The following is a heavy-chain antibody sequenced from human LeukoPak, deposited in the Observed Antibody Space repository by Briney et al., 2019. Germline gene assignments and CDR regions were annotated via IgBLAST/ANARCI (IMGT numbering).Heavy chain of an antibody. CDR1: GYTFTSYG. CDR2: ISAYNGNT. CDR3: AKDPRDISTGNYDEFDI. D-gene: IGHD3-9*01. V-gene: IGHV1-18*01. Sequence: ASVKVSCKASGYTFTSYGISWVRQAPGQGLEWMGWISAYNGNTNYAQKLQGRVTMTTDTSTSTAYMELRSLRSDDTAVYYCAKDPRDISTGNYDEFDIWGQGTMVTVSS. J-gene: IGHJ3*02.